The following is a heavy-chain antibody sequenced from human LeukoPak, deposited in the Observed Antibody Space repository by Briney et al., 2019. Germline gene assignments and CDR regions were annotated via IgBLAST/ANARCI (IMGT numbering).Heavy chain of an antibody. CDR2: ISGGGAST. CDR1: GFTFSSYA. Sequence: PGGSLRLSCVASGFTFSSYAMSWVRRAPGKGLEWVSAISGGGASTYYADSVKGRFTISRDNSKNTLYLQMNSLRAEDTAAYYCARRAYGSGGYDLYYYYGMDVWGQGTTVTVSS. CDR3: ARRAYGSGGYDLYYYYGMDV. J-gene: IGHJ6*02. D-gene: IGHD3-10*01. V-gene: IGHV3-23*01.